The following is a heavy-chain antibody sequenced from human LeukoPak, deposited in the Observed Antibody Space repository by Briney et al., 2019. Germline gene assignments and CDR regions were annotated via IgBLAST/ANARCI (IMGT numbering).Heavy chain of an antibody. J-gene: IGHJ4*02. V-gene: IGHV3-11*04. CDR3: ARSNRRGVIDGFGYYFDY. D-gene: IGHD3-10*01. CDR2: VSSGSSTI. Sequence: GGSLRLSCAASGFTFSDYYMSWIRQAPGKALEWVSYVSSGSSTIYYADSVRGRFTISRDNAKNSLYLQLNSLRAEDTAVYYCARSNRRGVIDGFGYYFDYWGQGTLVTVSS. CDR1: GFTFSDYY.